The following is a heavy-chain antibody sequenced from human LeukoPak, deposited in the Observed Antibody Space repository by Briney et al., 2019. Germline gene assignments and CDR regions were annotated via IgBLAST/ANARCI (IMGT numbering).Heavy chain of an antibody. D-gene: IGHD4-17*01. Sequence: GGSLRLSCAASGFTFSSYAMSWVRQAPGKGLEWVSAISGSGGSTYYADSVKGRFTISRDNSKNTLYLQMNSLRAEDTAVYYCANGDDYGDYPSYWGQGTLVTVSS. CDR3: ANGDDYGDYPSY. CDR2: ISGSGGST. V-gene: IGHV3-23*01. J-gene: IGHJ4*02. CDR1: GFTFSSYA.